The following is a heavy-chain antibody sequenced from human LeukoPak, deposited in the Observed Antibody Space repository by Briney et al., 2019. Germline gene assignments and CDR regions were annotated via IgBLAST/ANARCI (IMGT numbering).Heavy chain of an antibody. CDR2: IYSGGST. V-gene: IGHV3-53*01. CDR3: AKETLRGITGY. J-gene: IGHJ4*02. CDR1: GFTVSSNY. Sequence: GGSLRLSCAASGFTVSSNYVSWVCQAPGKGLEWVSLIYSGGSTYYADSVKGRFTISRDNSQNTLYLQLNSLRAEDTAVYYCAKETLRGITGYWGQGTLVTVSS. D-gene: IGHD1-20*01.